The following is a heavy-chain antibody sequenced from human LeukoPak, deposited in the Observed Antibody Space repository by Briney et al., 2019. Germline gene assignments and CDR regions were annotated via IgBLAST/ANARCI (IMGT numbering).Heavy chain of an antibody. J-gene: IGHJ3*02. V-gene: IGHV4-34*01. CDR1: GGSFSGYY. CDR3: ARGLSGQQLVGGLFDI. CDR2: INHSGST. Sequence: SETLSLTCAVYGGSFSGYYWSWIRQPPGKGLEWIGEINHSGSTNYNPSLKSRVTISVDTSKNQFSLKLSSVTAADTAVYYCARGLSGQQLVGGLFDIWGQGTMVTVSS. D-gene: IGHD6-13*01.